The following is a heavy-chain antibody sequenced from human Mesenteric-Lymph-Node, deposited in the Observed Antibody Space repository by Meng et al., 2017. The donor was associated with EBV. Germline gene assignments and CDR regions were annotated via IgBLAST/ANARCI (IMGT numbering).Heavy chain of an antibody. CDR1: GYSITSYR. J-gene: IGHJ3*01. Sequence: QVQLQEAGPGVVKPSETLSLTCTVSGYSITSYRWSGIRQAPGKGLEWIGYIYHSGSTEYNPSLKSRVTLSVDTSKNQFSLNLTSVTAADTAVYYCARGDAAFDFWGQGTMVTVSS. CDR3: ARGDAAFDF. CDR2: IYHSGST. V-gene: IGHV4-59*01.